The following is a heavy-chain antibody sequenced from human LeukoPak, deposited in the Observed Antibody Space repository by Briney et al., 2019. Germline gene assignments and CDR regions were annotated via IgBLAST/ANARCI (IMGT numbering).Heavy chain of an antibody. CDR1: GFTFSSYW. V-gene: IGHV3-74*01. J-gene: IGHJ4*02. D-gene: IGHD5-24*01. CDR3: ARGGGWLQPRSYFDY. CDR2: INSEGSST. Sequence: TGGSLRLSCAASGFTFSSYWMHWVRQAPGKGLVWVSRINSEGSSTSYADSVKGRFTISRDNAKNTLYLQMNSLRAEDTAVYYCARGGGWLQPRSYFDYWGQGTLVTVSS.